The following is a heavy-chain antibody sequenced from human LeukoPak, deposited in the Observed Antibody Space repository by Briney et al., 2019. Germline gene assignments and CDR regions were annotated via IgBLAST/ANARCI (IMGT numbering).Heavy chain of an antibody. CDR3: ARHGYYYYYMDV. J-gene: IGHJ6*03. CDR2: IYYSGST. V-gene: IGHV4-39*01. CDR1: GGSTSSSIYY. Sequence: SETLSLTCTVSGGSTSSSIYYWGWIRQPPGTGLEWIGSIYYSGSTYYNPSLKSRVTISVDTSKNQFSLNLSSVTAADTAVYYCARHGYYYYYMDVWGKGTTVTVSS.